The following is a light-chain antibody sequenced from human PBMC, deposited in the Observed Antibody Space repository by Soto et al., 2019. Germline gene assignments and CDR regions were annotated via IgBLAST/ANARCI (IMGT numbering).Light chain of an antibody. CDR3: QTWVTGIHI. V-gene: IGLV4-69*01. Sequence: QLVLTQSPAASASLGASVKLTCTLSGGHSNYAIAWHQQQPEKGPRFLMKLNSDGSHSKGDGIPDRFSGSSSGAERYLTISTLQSEDEADYYCQTWVTGIHIFGGGTTLTVL. J-gene: IGLJ2*01. CDR1: GGHSNYA. CDR2: LNSDGSH.